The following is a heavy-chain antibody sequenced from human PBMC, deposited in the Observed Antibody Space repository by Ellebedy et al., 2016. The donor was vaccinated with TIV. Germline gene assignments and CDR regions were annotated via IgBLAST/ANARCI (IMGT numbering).Heavy chain of an antibody. CDR2: ISRSASTL. V-gene: IGHV3-48*03. D-gene: IGHD2-15*01. J-gene: IGHJ6*02. CDR1: GFTFSSYE. CDR3: ARDGYCSGVSCFFYYAMDV. Sequence: PGGSLRLSCAASGFTFSSYEMNWVRQAPGKGLEWVSYISRSASTLYYAESVRGRFTISRDDAKNSLYLQMNSLRAEDTAVYYCARDGYCSGVSCFFYYAMDVWGQGTTVTVSS.